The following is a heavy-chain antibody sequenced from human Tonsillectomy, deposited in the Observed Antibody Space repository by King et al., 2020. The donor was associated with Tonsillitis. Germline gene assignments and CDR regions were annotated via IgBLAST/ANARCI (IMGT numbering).Heavy chain of an antibody. Sequence: VQLVESGAEVKKPGESLKISCKGSGYSFTSYWIGWVRQMPGKGLEWMGIIYPGDSDTIYSPSFQGQVTVSADTAISTAYLQWSSLKTSDTAMYYCARLSSSSWPDAFDYWGQGTLVTVSS. CDR3: ARLSSSSWPDAFDY. CDR2: IYPGDSDT. V-gene: IGHV5-51*01. D-gene: IGHD6-6*01. J-gene: IGHJ4*02. CDR1: GYSFTSYW.